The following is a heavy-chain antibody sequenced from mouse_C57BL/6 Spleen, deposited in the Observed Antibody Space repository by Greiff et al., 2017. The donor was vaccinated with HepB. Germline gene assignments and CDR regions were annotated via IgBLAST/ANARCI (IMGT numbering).Heavy chain of an antibody. CDR1: GFSLTSYG. J-gene: IGHJ1*03. V-gene: IGHV2-5*01. CDR2: IWRGGST. CDR3: AKNGLITTVGYFDV. D-gene: IGHD1-1*01. Sequence: QVHVKQSGPGLVQPSQSLSITCTVSGFSLTSYGVHWVRQSPGKGLEWLGVIWRGGSTDYNAAFMSRLSITKDNSKSQVFFKMNSLQADDTAIYYCAKNGLITTVGYFDVWGTGTTVTVSS.